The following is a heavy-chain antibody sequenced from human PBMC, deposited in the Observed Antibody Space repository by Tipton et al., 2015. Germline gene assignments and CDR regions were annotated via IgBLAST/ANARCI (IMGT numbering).Heavy chain of an antibody. J-gene: IGHJ6*02. D-gene: IGHD3-16*01. Sequence: TLSLTCSVSGGSINSYYWSWIRQPPGKGLEWIGFMYYSGSTNYNPSLKSRVTMSVDTSKNQFSLKLNSVTAADTAVYYCARHRGGYYYYGMDVWGQGTTVTVSS. CDR1: GGSINSYY. CDR2: MYYSGST. CDR3: ARHRGGYYYYGMDV. V-gene: IGHV4-59*08.